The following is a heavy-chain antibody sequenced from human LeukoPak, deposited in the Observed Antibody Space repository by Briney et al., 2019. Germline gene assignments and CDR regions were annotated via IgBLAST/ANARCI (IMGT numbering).Heavy chain of an antibody. D-gene: IGHD5-12*01. V-gene: IGHV4-61*01. CDR2: IYYSGST. J-gene: IGHJ4*02. CDR3: ARDMVATGTFDY. Sequence: SETLSLTCTVSGYSISSGYYWSWIRQPPGKGLEWIGYIYYSGSTNYNPSLKSRVTMSVDTSKNQFSLNLSSVTAADTAVYYCARDMVATGTFDYWGQGTLVTVSS. CDR1: GYSISSGYY.